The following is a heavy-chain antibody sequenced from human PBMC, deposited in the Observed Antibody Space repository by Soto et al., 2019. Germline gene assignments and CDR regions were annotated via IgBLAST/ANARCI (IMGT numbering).Heavy chain of an antibody. V-gene: IGHV5-51*01. CDR3: ARPPDPSMVRGAPGDAFDI. CDR2: IYPGDSDT. Sequence: PGESLKISCKGSGYSFTSYWIGWVRQMPGKGLEWMGIIYPGDSDTRYSPSFQGQVTISADKSISTAYLQWSSLKASDTAMYYCARPPDPSMVRGAPGDAFDIRGQGTMVTVSS. D-gene: IGHD3-10*01. CDR1: GYSFTSYW. J-gene: IGHJ3*02.